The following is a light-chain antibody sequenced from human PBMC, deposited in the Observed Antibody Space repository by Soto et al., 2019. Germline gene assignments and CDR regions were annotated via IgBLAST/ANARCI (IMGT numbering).Light chain of an antibody. J-gene: IGKJ1*01. V-gene: IGKV3D-20*01. CDR2: DAS. CDR3: QQYGSSPWT. Sequence: ETVLTQSPATLSVSPGERAALSCGASQSVSSNYLAWYQQKPGLAPRLLIYDASRRATGIPDRFSGSGSGADFILSISRLEPEDFAVYYCQQYGSSPWTFGQGTKVDIK. CDR1: QSVSSNY.